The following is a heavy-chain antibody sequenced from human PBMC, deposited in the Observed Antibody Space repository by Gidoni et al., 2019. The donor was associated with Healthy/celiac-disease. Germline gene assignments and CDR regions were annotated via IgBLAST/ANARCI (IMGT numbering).Heavy chain of an antibody. CDR2: IYYSGST. D-gene: IGHD6-6*01. Sequence: QVQLQESGPGLVKPSETLSLPCTVSGGSISRYYWSWIRQPPGKGLEWIGYIYYSGSTNYNPSLKSRVTISVDTSKNQFSLKLSSVTAADTAVYYCARGEGSSSDYYYYYGMDVWGQGTTVTVSS. CDR3: ARGEGSSSDYYYYYGMDV. CDR1: GGSISRYY. J-gene: IGHJ6*02. V-gene: IGHV4-59*01.